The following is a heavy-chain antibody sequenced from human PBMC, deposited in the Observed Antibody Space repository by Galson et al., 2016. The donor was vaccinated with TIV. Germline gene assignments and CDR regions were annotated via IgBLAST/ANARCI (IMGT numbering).Heavy chain of an antibody. CDR2: TFCRSKWYN. D-gene: IGHD3-3*01. V-gene: IGHV6-1*01. Sequence: CAISGDSVSSNSAAWNWLRQSPSRGLEWLGRTFCRSKWYNDYAPSVKSRITINPDTSKNQFSLQLNSVTPEDTAVYYCARATPSVFGVVMTLDYWGQGTLVTVSS. J-gene: IGHJ4*02. CDR1: GDSVSSNSAA. CDR3: ARATPSVFGVVMTLDY.